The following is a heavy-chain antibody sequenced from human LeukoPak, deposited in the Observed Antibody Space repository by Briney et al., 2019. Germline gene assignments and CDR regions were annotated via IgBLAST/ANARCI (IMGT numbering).Heavy chain of an antibody. J-gene: IGHJ4*02. CDR3: ARARGDSSPASRYFDY. Sequence: PGGSLRLSCAGSGFSFSYYVMHWVRQAPGKGLEWVALIATDGGEGYYADSVKGRFTISRDNSKNTLYVQMNSLRPEDTAIYYCARARGDSSPASRYFDYWGQGAPVTVSS. CDR1: GFSFSYYV. CDR2: IATDGGEG. V-gene: IGHV3-30-3*01. D-gene: IGHD5-18*01.